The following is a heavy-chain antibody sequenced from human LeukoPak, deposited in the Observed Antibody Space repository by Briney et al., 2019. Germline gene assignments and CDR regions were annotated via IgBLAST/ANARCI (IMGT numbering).Heavy chain of an antibody. CDR2: ISYDGSNK. J-gene: IGHJ3*02. CDR3: ARAFSSSWAPDAFDI. V-gene: IGHV3-30-3*01. CDR1: GFTFSSYA. D-gene: IGHD6-13*01. Sequence: PGRSLRLSCAASGFTFSSYAMHWVRQAPGKGLEWVAVISYDGSNKYYADSVKGRFTISRDNSKNTLYLQMNSLRAEDTAVYYCARAFSSSWAPDAFDIWGQGTMVTVSS.